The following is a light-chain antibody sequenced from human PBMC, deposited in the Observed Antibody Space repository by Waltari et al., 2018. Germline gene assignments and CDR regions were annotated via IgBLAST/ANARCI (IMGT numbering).Light chain of an antibody. CDR2: VNSDGSH. V-gene: IGLV4-69*01. Sequence: LVLTQSPSASPSLGASVKLTCTLSSGYSSHVITCLLQKPGKGPRYLMKVNSDGSHRKGDDIPDRFSASNSGTEYYVTISSLQSEDEADYYCQTGGHGTWVFGGGTKLTVL. J-gene: IGLJ3*02. CDR1: SGYSSHV. CDR3: QTGGHGTWV.